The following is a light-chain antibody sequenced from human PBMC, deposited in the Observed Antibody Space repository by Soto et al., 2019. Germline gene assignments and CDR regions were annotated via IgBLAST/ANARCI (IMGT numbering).Light chain of an antibody. Sequence: IGMAESPATLSVSPGERATLSCRASQTIYSNVAWYQQRPGQPPRLLIYRASSRATGIPARFSGSGSGTDFTLTITRLEPEDFALYYCQQYGGSPITFGLGTLLEIK. CDR2: RAS. V-gene: IGKV3-15*01. CDR3: QQYGGSPIT. CDR1: QTIYSN. J-gene: IGKJ5*01.